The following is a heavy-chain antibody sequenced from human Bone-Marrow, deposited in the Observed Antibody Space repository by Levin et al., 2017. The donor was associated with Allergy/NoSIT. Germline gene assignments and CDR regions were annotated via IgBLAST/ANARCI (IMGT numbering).Heavy chain of an antibody. CDR2: IRSKANSYAT. CDR3: TRRIAGGDV. D-gene: IGHD6-13*01. CDR1: GFTFSGSA. V-gene: IGHV3-73*01. Sequence: GGSLRLSCAASGFTFSGSAMHWVRQASGKGLEWVGRIRSKANSYATAYAASVKGRFTISRDDSKNTAYLQMNSLKTEDTAVYYCTRRIAGGDVWGQGTTVTVSS. J-gene: IGHJ6*02.